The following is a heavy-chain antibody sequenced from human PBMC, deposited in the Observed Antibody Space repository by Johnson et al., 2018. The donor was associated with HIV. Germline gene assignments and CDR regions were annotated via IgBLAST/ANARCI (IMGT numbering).Heavy chain of an antibody. Sequence: VQLVESGGGLVQPGGSLRLSCTASGFTVSSNYMSWVRQAPGKGLECVSGIYSGGRTYYADSVKGRFTISRDNSKNTLYLQMNSLRAEDTAVYYCARSLGVVGAIGKGAFDIWGQGTMVTVSS. CDR3: ARSLGVVGAIGKGAFDI. V-gene: IGHV3-66*01. J-gene: IGHJ3*02. CDR2: IYSGGRT. CDR1: GFTVSSNY. D-gene: IGHD1-26*01.